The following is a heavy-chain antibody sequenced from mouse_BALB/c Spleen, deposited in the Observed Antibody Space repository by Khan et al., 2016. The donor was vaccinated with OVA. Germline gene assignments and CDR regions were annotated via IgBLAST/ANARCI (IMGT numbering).Heavy chain of an antibody. CDR3: ARQPYYHYNIMDY. CDR2: IWSDGST. D-gene: IGHD2-10*01. J-gene: IGHJ4*01. CDR1: GFSLTNYG. V-gene: IGHV2-6-1*01. Sequence: QVQLQQSGPGLVAPSQSLSITCTISGFSLTNYGVHWVRQPPGKGLEWLVVIWSDGSTTYNSALKSRLTISKDNSKSQVFLKKNSLQTDDTAMYFCARQPYYHYNIMDYWGQGTSVTVSS.